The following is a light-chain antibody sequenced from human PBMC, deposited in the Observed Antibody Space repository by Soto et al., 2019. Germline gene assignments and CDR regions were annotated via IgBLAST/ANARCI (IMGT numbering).Light chain of an antibody. CDR1: QDIGTN. CDR2: GAS. Sequence: EVVMTQSPATLSVSPGEGATLSCRASQDIGTNFAWYQQKPGQAPRLLIYGASTRATGLPDRFSGSGSGTEFTLTISSLQSEDFPVYYCQQYTKWWTFGQGTKVEIK. CDR3: QQYTKWWT. J-gene: IGKJ1*01. V-gene: IGKV3-15*01.